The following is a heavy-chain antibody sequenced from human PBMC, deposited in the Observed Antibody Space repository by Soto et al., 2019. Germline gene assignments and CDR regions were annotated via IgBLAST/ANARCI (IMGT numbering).Heavy chain of an antibody. CDR3: GRGGDAHKRGRH. J-gene: IGHJ1*01. V-gene: IGHV4-61*01. D-gene: IGHD2-2*01. CDR2: VHFSGSI. CDR1: DDSLSSTSYY. Sequence: QVQLQESGPGLVKPSETLSLICSVSDDSLSSTSYYWSWIRQPPGKGLEWIGFVHFSGSIHYNASLKSRATISVDTSRKQISLKMTSLTAADTAVYFCGRGGDAHKRGRHWGQGTLVTVSS.